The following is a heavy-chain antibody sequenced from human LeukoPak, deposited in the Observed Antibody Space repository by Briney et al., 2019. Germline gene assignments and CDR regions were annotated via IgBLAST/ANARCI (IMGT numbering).Heavy chain of an antibody. Sequence: ASVKVSCKASGGTFSSYAISWVRQAPGQGLEWMGGIIPIFGTANYAQKFQGRVTITADESTSTAYMELSSLRSEDTAVYYCAPGELRANWFDPWGQGTLVTVSS. CDR1: GGTFSSYA. CDR3: APGELRANWFDP. CDR2: IIPIFGTA. J-gene: IGHJ5*02. D-gene: IGHD1-26*01. V-gene: IGHV1-69*01.